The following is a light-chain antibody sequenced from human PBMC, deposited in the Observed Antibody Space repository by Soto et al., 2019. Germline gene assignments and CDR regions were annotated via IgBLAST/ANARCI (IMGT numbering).Light chain of an antibody. CDR1: QNINAK. V-gene: IGKV3-15*01. CDR2: GAS. CDR3: QQYHTWPE. Sequence: LMTQSPATLSVSQGERATLSCRDSQNINAKLAWFQQKPGHSHRLLVIGASTTATGLSARFSGSGSGTEFTLTSSSLQFEDFAVYYCQQYHTWPEFGQGTKVDIK. J-gene: IGKJ1*01.